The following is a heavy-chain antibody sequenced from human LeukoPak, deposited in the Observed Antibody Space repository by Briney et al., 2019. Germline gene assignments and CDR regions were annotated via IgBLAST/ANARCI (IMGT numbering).Heavy chain of an antibody. V-gene: IGHV4-34*01. CDR2: INHSGST. D-gene: IGHD4-23*01. J-gene: IGHJ4*02. CDR3: ARDGPTVVKHY. Sequence: SETLSLTCAVYGGSFSGYYWSWIRQPPGKGLEWIGEINHSGSTNYNPSLKSRVTISVDTSKNQFSLKLSSVTAADTAVYYCARDGPTVVKHYWGQGTLVTVSS. CDR1: GGSFSGYY.